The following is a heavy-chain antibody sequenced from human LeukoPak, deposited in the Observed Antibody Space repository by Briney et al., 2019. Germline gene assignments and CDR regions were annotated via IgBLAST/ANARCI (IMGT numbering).Heavy chain of an antibody. CDR2: IYYNGNT. V-gene: IGHV4-39*07. CDR3: GRVRKSDTAIDY. J-gene: IGHJ4*02. Sequence: SETLSLTCPVSGDSISSRTNFWGWIRQPPGKGLEWIGCIYYNGNTYYNPSLRSRVTISLDTSKNQFSLKLTSVTAADTAVYYCGRVRKSDTAIDYWGQGTLVTVSS. D-gene: IGHD3-22*01. CDR1: GDSISSRTNF.